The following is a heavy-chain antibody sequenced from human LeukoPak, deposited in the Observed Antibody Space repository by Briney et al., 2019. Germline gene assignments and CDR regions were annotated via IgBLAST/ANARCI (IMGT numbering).Heavy chain of an antibody. CDR3: AVWEPAPNAFDP. CDR2: MNPKSGNS. V-gene: IGHV1-8*01. J-gene: IGHJ5*02. CDR1: GNTLTTYD. Sequence: ASVKVSCKASGNTLTTYDFNWVRQASGLGLEWMGWMNPKSGNSGYAESFQGRISLDINRSTDTAYMELTSLRFEDTAVYYCAVWEPAPNAFDPWGQGTLVTVSS. D-gene: IGHD1-14*01.